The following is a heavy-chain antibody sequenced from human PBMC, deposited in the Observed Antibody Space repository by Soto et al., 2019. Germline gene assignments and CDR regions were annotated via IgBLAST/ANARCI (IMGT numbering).Heavy chain of an antibody. D-gene: IGHD6-6*01. V-gene: IGHV1-46*01. CDR1: GFTLLNDY. CDR2: INPSTGAT. CDR3: ARVISSSPHNWFDP. J-gene: IGHJ5*02. Sequence: GVSVKVSCKASGFTLLNDYIHWVRQAPRQGLEWMGMINPSTGATRYSQQFRGRVTVTWDTSTSTAYMELRSLRSDDTAVYYCARVISSSPHNWFDPWGQGTLVTVSS.